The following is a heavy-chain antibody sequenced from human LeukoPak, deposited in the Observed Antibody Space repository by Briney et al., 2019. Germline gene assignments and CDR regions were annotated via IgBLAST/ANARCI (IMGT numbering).Heavy chain of an antibody. D-gene: IGHD1-26*01. CDR2: IYYSGST. Sequence: SETLSLTCTVSGGSISSSSYYWGWIRQPPGKGLEWIGSIYYSGSTYYNPSLKSRVTISVDTSKSQFSLKLSSVTAADTAVYYCARVWIVGANEPIDYWGQGTLVTVS. CDR3: ARVWIVGANEPIDY. CDR1: GGSISSSSYY. V-gene: IGHV4-39*07. J-gene: IGHJ4*02.